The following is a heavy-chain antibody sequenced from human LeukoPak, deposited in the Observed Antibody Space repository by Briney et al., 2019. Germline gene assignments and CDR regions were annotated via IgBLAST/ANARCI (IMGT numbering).Heavy chain of an antibody. CDR2: ISSSGSTI. CDR3: ARESSVVAATLGDYY. Sequence: GGSLRLSCAASGFTFSSFEMNWVRQAPGEGLQWVSYISSSGSTIYYADSVKGRFTISRDNAKNSLYLQMNSLRAEDTAVYYCARESSVVAATLGDYYWGQGTLVTVSS. V-gene: IGHV3-48*03. D-gene: IGHD2-15*01. CDR1: GFTFSSFE. J-gene: IGHJ4*02.